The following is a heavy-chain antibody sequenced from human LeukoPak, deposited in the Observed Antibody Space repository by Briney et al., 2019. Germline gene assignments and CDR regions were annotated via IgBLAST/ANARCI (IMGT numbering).Heavy chain of an antibody. V-gene: IGHV4-34*01. CDR1: GGSFSGYY. CDR2: INHSGST. Sequence: SETLSLTCAVYGGSFSGYYWSWIRQPPGKGLEWIGEINHSGSTNYNPSLKSRVTISVDTSKNQFSLKLSSVTAADTAVYYCASRRITGTTVGQNWFDPWGQGTLVTVSS. CDR3: ASRRITGTTVGQNWFDP. J-gene: IGHJ5*02. D-gene: IGHD1-7*01.